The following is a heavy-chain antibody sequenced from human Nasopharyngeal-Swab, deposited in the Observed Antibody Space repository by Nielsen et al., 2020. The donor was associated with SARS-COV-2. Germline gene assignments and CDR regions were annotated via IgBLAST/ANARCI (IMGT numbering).Heavy chain of an antibody. Sequence: GSLRLSCTVSGGSISSYYWSWIRQPPGKGLEWIGYIYYSGSTNYNPSLKSRVTISVDTSKNQFSLKLSSVTAADTAVYYCARGHLHITIFRYYYYMDVWGKGTTVTVSS. D-gene: IGHD3-9*01. CDR2: IYYSGST. V-gene: IGHV4-59*01. J-gene: IGHJ6*03. CDR1: GGSISSYY. CDR3: ARGHLHITIFRYYYYMDV.